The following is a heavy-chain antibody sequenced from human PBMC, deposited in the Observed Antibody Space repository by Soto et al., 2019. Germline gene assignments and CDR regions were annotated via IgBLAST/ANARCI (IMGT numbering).Heavy chain of an antibody. J-gene: IGHJ4*02. CDR3: AKDPLFYDSSGYYPL. V-gene: IGHV3-23*01. CDR2: ISGSGGST. Sequence: GGSLRLSCAASGFTFSSYAMSWVRQAPGKGLEWVSAISGSGGSTYYADSVKGRFTISRDNSKNTLYLQMNSLRAEDTAVYYCAKDPLFYDSSGYYPLWGRGTLVTVSS. CDR1: GFTFSSYA. D-gene: IGHD3-22*01.